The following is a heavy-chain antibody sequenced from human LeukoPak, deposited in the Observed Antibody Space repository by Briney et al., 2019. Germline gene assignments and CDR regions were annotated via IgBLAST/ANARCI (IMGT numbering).Heavy chain of an antibody. CDR3: ARHTILEPFDY. V-gene: IGHV5-51*01. Sequence: GESLKISCKGSGYTFTNYWIGWVRQMPGKGLEWMGIIYPGDSDTRYSPSFQGHVTISADKSISTAYLQWSSLKASDTAMYYCARHTILEPFDYWGQGTLVTVSS. D-gene: IGHD1-1*01. J-gene: IGHJ4*02. CDR1: GYTFTNYW. CDR2: IYPGDSDT.